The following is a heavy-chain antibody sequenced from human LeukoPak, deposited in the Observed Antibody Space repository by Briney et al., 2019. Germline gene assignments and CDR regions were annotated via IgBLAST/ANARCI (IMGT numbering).Heavy chain of an antibody. D-gene: IGHD1-26*01. CDR2: NSGST. CDR3: AREWDSGSYYLGYFDY. J-gene: IGHJ4*02. CDR1: GGSIGSYF. V-gene: IGHV4-59*12. Sequence: PSETLSLTCTVSGGSIGSYFWSWIRQPPGKGLEWIGYNSGSTKYNPSLKSRVTISVDTSKNQLSLKLSSVTDADTAVYYCAREWDSGSYYLGYFDYWGQGTLVTVSS.